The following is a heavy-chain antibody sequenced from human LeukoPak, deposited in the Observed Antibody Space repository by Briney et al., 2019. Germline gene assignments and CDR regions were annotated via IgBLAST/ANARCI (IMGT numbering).Heavy chain of an antibody. CDR3: ARASTVEPDGIADY. D-gene: IGHD2-2*01. CDR1: GYTFTSYG. Sequence: GASVKVSCKASGYTFTSYGISWVRQAPGQGLEWMGWISAYNGNTNYAQKLRGRLTMTTDTSTNTAYMELRSLRSDDTAVYYCARASTVEPDGIADYWGQGTLVTVSS. V-gene: IGHV1-18*01. J-gene: IGHJ4*02. CDR2: ISAYNGNT.